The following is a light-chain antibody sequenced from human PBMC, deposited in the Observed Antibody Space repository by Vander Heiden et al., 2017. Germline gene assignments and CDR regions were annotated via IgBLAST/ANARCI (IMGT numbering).Light chain of an antibody. CDR2: DVS. CDR1: RSDVGGHHY. J-gene: IGLJ2*01. Sequence: QSALTQPASVSGSPGQSITISCTGTRSDVGGHHYVSWYQQHPGKAPKLMIYDVSNRPSGVSNRFSGSKSGNTASLTISGLQAEDEADYYCSSYTSSSTLVFGGGTKLTVL. V-gene: IGLV2-14*01. CDR3: SSYTSSSTLV.